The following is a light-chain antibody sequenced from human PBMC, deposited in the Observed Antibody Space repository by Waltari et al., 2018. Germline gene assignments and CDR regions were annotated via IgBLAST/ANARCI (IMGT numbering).Light chain of an antibody. V-gene: IGKV1-5*03. J-gene: IGKJ4*01. Sequence: DIQMTQSPSTLSVSVGDRVTITCRASQSISSWLTWYQQKPGKAPKLLIYKASSLESGVPSRFSGSGSGTEFTLTISSLQPDDFATYYCQQYNSVPLTFGGGTEVEIK. CDR2: KAS. CDR1: QSISSW. CDR3: QQYNSVPLT.